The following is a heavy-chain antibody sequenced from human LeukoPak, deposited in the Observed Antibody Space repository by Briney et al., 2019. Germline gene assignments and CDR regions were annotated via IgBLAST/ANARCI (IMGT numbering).Heavy chain of an antibody. V-gene: IGHV4-39*07. Sequence: PSETLSLTCTVSGGSISSSSYYWGWIRQPPGKGLEWIGSIYYSGSTYYNPSLKSRVTISVDTSKNQFSLKLSSVTAADTAVYYCARDAHRDGYNVFDYWGQGTLVTVSS. CDR2: IYYSGST. J-gene: IGHJ4*02. CDR3: ARDAHRDGYNVFDY. D-gene: IGHD5-24*01. CDR1: GGSISSSSYY.